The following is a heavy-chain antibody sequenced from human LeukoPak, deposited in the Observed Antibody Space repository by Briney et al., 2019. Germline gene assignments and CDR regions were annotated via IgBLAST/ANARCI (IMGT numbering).Heavy chain of an antibody. Sequence: GGSLRLSCAASGFTFSTSGMDWVRQAPGKGLEWVSSISSSSTYIHYADSVKGRFTISRDNAKNSLHLQMNSLRAEDTAVYFCARERDCGRFSCGAYYFESWGQGTLVTVSS. V-gene: IGHV3-21*01. CDR3: ARERDCGRFSCGAYYFES. J-gene: IGHJ4*02. CDR2: ISSSSTYI. D-gene: IGHD2-15*01. CDR1: GFTFSTSG.